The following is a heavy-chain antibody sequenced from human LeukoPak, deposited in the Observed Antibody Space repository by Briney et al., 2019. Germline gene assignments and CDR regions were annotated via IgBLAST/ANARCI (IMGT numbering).Heavy chain of an antibody. D-gene: IGHD1-20*01. CDR2: IYSSGST. CDR1: GGCISSYY. V-gene: IGHV4-4*07. Sequence: SETLSLTCSVSGGCISSYYWSWIRQTAGKGLEWIGRIYSSGSTNYNPSLKSRVTMSVDMSKNQFSLKLSSVTAADTAVYYCASLRGDNWNYYDYWGQGILVTVSS. CDR3: ASLRGDNWNYYDY. J-gene: IGHJ4*02.